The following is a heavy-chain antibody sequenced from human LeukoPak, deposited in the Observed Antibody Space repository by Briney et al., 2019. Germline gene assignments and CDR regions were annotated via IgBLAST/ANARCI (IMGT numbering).Heavy chain of an antibody. Sequence: GGSLRLSCAASGFTFSSYGMHWVRQAPGKGLEWVAVIWYDGSNKYYADSVKGRFTISRDNSKNTLYLQMNSLRAEDTAVYYCAKEETGDIAAAFDYWGQGTLVTVSS. CDR1: GFTFSSYG. CDR3: AKEETGDIAAAFDY. D-gene: IGHD6-13*01. V-gene: IGHV3-33*06. J-gene: IGHJ4*02. CDR2: IWYDGSNK.